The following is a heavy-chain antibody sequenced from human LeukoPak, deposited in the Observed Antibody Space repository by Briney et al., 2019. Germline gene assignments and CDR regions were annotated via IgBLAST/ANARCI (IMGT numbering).Heavy chain of an antibody. CDR3: ARDMRGWDYGGKGTFDI. V-gene: IGHV1-3*01. Sequence: ASVKVSCKASGYTFTSYAMHWVRQAPGQRLEWMGWINAGNGNTKYSQKFQGRVTITRDTSASTAYMELSSLRSEDTAVYYCARDMRGWDYGGKGTFDIWGQGTMVTVSS. CDR1: GYTFTSYA. CDR2: INAGNGNT. D-gene: IGHD4-23*01. J-gene: IGHJ3*02.